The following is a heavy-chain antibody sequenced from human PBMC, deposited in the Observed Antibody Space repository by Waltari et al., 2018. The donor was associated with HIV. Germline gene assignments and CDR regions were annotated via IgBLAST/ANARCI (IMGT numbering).Heavy chain of an antibody. CDR1: GFTFDDYA. J-gene: IGHJ6*02. V-gene: IGHV3-9*01. CDR3: AKGTAEYYGSGRLGV. D-gene: IGHD3-10*01. CDR2: ISWNSGSR. Sequence: EVQLVESGGGLVQPGRSLRLSCAASGFTFDDYAMHWVRQAPGKGRGGVSGISWNSGSRGYADSVKGRFTISRDNAKNSLYLQMNSLRAEDTALYYCAKGTAEYYGSGRLGVWGQGTTVTVSS.